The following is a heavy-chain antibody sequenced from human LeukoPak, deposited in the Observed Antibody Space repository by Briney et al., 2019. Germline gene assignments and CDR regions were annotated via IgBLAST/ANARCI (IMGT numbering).Heavy chain of an antibody. D-gene: IGHD1-26*01. CDR1: GGSFSNYY. J-gene: IGHJ4*02. CDR3: ARGQGGNYYLNYFDY. CDR2: FYYSGST. V-gene: IGHV4-59*01. Sequence: SETLSLTCTVQGGSFSNYYWSWIRQPPGMGLEWIGHFYYSGSTTYSPSLKSRVTISVDTSRNQFSLKLTSVSAADTAVYFCARGQGGNYYLNYFDYWGQGALVTVSS.